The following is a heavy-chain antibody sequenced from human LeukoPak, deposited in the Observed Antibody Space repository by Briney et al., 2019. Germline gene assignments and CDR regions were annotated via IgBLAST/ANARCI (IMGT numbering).Heavy chain of an antibody. CDR1: GDSINSGSYY. CDR2: IYYSGST. CDR3: ARVGVFGVVPDS. Sequence: PSETLSLTCTVSGDSINSGSYYWVWIRQPPGKGLEWIGSIYYSGSTYYSPSLKSRVTISVDTSKIQFSLRLSSVTAADTAVYYCARVGVFGVVPDSWGQGILVTVSS. D-gene: IGHD3-3*01. V-gene: IGHV4-39*01. J-gene: IGHJ4*02.